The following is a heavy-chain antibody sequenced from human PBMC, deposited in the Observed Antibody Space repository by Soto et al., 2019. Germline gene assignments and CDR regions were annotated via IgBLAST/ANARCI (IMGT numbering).Heavy chain of an antibody. CDR2: INSDGSST. V-gene: IGHV3-74*01. CDR1: GFTFSSYW. J-gene: IGHJ6*02. CDR3: ARELELRRADYYYGMDV. Sequence: GGSLRLSCAASGFTFSSYWMHWVRQAPGKGLVWVSRINSDGSSTSYADSVKGRFTISRDNAKNTLYLQMNSLRAEDTAVYYCARELELRRADYYYGMDVWGQGTTVTVSS. D-gene: IGHD1-7*01.